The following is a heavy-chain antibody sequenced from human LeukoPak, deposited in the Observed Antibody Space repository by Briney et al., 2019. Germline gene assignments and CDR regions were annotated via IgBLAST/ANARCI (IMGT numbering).Heavy chain of an antibody. J-gene: IGHJ5*02. CDR2: INPNSGGT. CDR1: GYTFTNYY. Sequence: ASVKVSCKASGYTFTNYYMHWVRQAPGQGLEWMGWINPNSGGTNYAQKFQGRVTMTRDTSISTAYMELSRLRSDDTAVYYCARSRIVVVPAARFDPWGQGTLVTVSS. V-gene: IGHV1-2*02. D-gene: IGHD2-2*01. CDR3: ARSRIVVVPAARFDP.